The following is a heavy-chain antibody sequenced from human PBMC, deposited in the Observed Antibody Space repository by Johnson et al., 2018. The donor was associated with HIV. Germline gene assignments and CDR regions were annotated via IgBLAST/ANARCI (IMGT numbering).Heavy chain of an antibody. CDR1: GFTVSRNY. J-gene: IGHJ3*02. V-gene: IGHV3-66*01. CDR3: ARGLAYCGGDCSPDAFVI. CDR2: IYSGGST. Sequence: VQLVESGGVVVQPGGSLRLSCAASGFTVSRNYMSWVRQAPGKGLEWVSVIYSGGSTDYADSVKGRFTISRDNSKNTLYLQMNSLRAGDTAVYYCARGLAYCGGDCSPDAFVIWGQGTMVTVSS. D-gene: IGHD2-21*02.